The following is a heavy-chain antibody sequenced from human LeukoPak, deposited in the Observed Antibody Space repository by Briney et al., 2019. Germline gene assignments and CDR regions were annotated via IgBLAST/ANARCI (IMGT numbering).Heavy chain of an antibody. CDR2: IYGSSRT. Sequence: GGFLRLSCAGSGFIVSSNYMSWVRQAAGKGLEWVSVIYGSSRTYYADSVKGRFTISRDNSKNTVYLQMDSLRAEDTAVYYCARDRADGYNYGDYFDNWGQGTLVTVSS. D-gene: IGHD5-18*01. CDR1: GFIVSSNY. CDR3: ARDRADGYNYGDYFDN. J-gene: IGHJ4*02. V-gene: IGHV3-66*01.